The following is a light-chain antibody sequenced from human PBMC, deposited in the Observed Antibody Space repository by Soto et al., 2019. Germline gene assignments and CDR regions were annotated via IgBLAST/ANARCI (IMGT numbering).Light chain of an antibody. CDR2: DAS. CDR1: QSVRKN. CDR3: QQYGYSPIT. Sequence: EIVMTQSPATLLLSTGETATLSCRASQSVRKNLAWYQQKPGQAPRLLIYDASSRATGIPDRFSGSGSATDFTLTISRLEPEDFAVYYCQQYGYSPITFGQGTRLEIK. J-gene: IGKJ5*01. V-gene: IGKV3-20*01.